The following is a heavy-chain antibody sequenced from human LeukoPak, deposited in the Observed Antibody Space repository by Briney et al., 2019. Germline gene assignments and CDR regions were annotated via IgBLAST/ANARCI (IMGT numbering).Heavy chain of an antibody. CDR2: ISSSGSTK. V-gene: IGHV3-48*03. J-gene: IGHJ4*02. CDR1: GFTLITYE. CDR3: ARRYCSSTSCTLDY. D-gene: IGHD2-2*01. Sequence: TGGSLRLSCAASGFTLITYEMNWVRQAPGKGLEWVSYISSSGSTKNYADSVKGRFTISRDSAENSVSLQMNSLRAEDTAVYYCARRYCSSTSCTLDYWGQGTLVTVSS.